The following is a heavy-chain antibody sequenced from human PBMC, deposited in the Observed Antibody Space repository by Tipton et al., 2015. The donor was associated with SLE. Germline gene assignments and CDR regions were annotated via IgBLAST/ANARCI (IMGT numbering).Heavy chain of an antibody. J-gene: IGHJ2*01. D-gene: IGHD3-3*01. CDR3: ARDSGPIFGVVIGYFDL. CDR1: GFTFSSYA. V-gene: IGHV3-23*01. CDR2: ISGSGGST. Sequence: SLRLSCAASGFTFSSYAMSWVRQAPGKGLEWVSAISGSGGSTYYADSVKGRFTISRDNSKNTLYLQMNSLRAEDTAVYYCARDSGPIFGVVIGYFDLWGRGTLVTVSS.